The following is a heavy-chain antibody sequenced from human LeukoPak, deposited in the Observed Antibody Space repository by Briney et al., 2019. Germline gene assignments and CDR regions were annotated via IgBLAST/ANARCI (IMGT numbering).Heavy chain of an antibody. J-gene: IGHJ6*02. CDR2: INTYNGNT. CDR3: ARGYSYGSDCYYGMDV. V-gene: IGHV1-18*01. CDR1: GYTFSSYG. Sequence: GASVKVSCKASGYTFSSYGISWVRQAPGQGLEWMGWINTYNGNTNYAQKLQDRVTMTTDTSTSTAYMELRSPRSDDTAVYYCARGYSYGSDCYYGMDVWGQGTTVTVSS. D-gene: IGHD5-18*01.